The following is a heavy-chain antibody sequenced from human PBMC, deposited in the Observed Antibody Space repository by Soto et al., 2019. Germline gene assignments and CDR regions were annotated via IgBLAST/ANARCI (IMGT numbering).Heavy chain of an antibody. CDR3: ARNLASVHDY. J-gene: IGHJ4*02. D-gene: IGHD1-1*01. CDR1: GYPFTSYG. V-gene: IGHV1-18*04. Sequence: ASVKVSFKASGYPFTSYGISWVRQAPGQGLEWMGWINPYNGNTKYAQKFQGRVTMTTDTSTTTAYMELRSLSHDDTAVYYCARNLASVHDYWGQGSLVTVSS. CDR2: INPYNGNT.